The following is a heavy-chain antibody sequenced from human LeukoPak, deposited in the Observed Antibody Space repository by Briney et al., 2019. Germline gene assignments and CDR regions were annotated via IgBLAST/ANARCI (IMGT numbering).Heavy chain of an antibody. V-gene: IGHV4-31*03. J-gene: IGHJ4*02. CDR2: IYSSGSA. CDR1: GGSISRGGYY. D-gene: IGHD6-13*01. CDR3: ARGRTGAAGGLDY. Sequence: SETLSLTCTVSGGSISRGGYYWSWIRQHPGKGLEWIGYIYSSGSAYYNPSLKSRVTISVHTSENQFSLKLTSVTAADTAVYYCARGRTGAAGGLDYWGQGTLVTVSS.